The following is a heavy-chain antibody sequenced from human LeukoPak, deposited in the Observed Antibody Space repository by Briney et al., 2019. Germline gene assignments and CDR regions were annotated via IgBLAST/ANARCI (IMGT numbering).Heavy chain of an antibody. CDR2: IYSGGST. CDR3: ARDGYGGNSYFDY. Sequence: GGSLRLSCAASGFTVSSNYMSWIRQAPGKGLEWVSVIYSGGSTYYADSVKGRFTISRDNSKNTLYLQMNSLRAEDTAVSYCARDGYGGNSYFDYWGQGTLVTVSS. J-gene: IGHJ4*02. D-gene: IGHD4-23*01. CDR1: GFTVSSNY. V-gene: IGHV3-53*01.